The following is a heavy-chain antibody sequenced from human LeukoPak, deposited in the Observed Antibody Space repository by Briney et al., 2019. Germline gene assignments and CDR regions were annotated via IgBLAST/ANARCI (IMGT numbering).Heavy chain of an antibody. J-gene: IGHJ6*02. D-gene: IGHD1-7*01. V-gene: IGHV4-59*02. Sequence: SDTLSLTCTVSGGSVSSYYWSWIRQPPGKGLEWIGYIYYSGSTNYNPSLKSRVTISVDTSKNQFSLKLSSVTAADTAVYHCARDNWNYGSSMDVWGQGTTVTVSS. CDR2: IYYSGST. CDR1: GGSVSSYY. CDR3: ARDNWNYGSSMDV.